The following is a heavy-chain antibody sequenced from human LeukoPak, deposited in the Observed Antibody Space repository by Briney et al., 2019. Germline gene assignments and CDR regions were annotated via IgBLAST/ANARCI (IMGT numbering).Heavy chain of an antibody. J-gene: IGHJ4*02. V-gene: IGHV1-24*01. CDR2: FDPEDGET. D-gene: IGHD2-2*02. Sequence: ASVKVSCKVSGYTLTELSMHWVRQAPGKGPEWMGGFDPEDGETIYARKFQGRVTMTEDTSTDTAYMELSSLRSEDTAVYYCATDRYCSSTSCYRAFDYWGQGTLVTVSS. CDR3: ATDRYCSSTSCYRAFDY. CDR1: GYTLTELS.